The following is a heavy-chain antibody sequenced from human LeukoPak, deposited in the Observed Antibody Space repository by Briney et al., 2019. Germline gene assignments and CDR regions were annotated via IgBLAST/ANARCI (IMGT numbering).Heavy chain of an antibody. CDR3: ATWAGILLWLRPFDY. CDR2: ISGGGDTT. D-gene: IGHD5-18*01. Sequence: GGSLRLSCVASGFTFSSHAMSWVRQAPGKGLEWVSAISGGGDTTYYADSVKGRFTISRDNSKNTLYLQLNSLRAEDTAVYYCATWAGILLWLRPFDYWGQGTLVSVSS. CDR1: GFTFSSHA. V-gene: IGHV3-23*01. J-gene: IGHJ4*02.